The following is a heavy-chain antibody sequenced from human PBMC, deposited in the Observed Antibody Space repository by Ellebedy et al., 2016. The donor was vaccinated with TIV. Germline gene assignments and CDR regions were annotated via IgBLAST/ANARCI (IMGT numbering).Heavy chain of an antibody. CDR2: IVPIFGTA. CDR1: GGTFSRYA. CDR3: AGKVVRGVITTLDS. Sequence: ASVKVSCKASGGTFSRYAISWVRQAPGQGLEWMGGIVPIFGTAYYARKFQGRVTITADKPLNTVYMELSSLRSEDTAVYYCAGKVVRGVITTLDSWGQGTLVTVSS. V-gene: IGHV1-69*06. D-gene: IGHD3-10*01. J-gene: IGHJ4*02.